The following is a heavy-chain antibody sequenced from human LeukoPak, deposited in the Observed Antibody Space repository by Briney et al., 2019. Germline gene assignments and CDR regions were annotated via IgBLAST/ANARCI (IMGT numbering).Heavy chain of an antibody. D-gene: IGHD1-26*01. J-gene: IGHJ4*02. CDR3: AKDELGATGYPFDY. CDR1: GFTFSSYG. V-gene: IGHV3-30*02. Sequence: GRSLRLSCAASGFTFSSYGMHWVRQTPGKGLEWVAFIRYDESIKYYADSVKGRFTISRDNPKNTLYLQMNSLRAEDTGVYYCAKDELGATGYPFDYWGQGTLVTVSS. CDR2: IRYDESIK.